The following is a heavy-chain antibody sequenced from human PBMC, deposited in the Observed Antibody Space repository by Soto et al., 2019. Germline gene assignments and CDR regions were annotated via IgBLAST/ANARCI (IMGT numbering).Heavy chain of an antibody. V-gene: IGHV4-59*08. J-gene: IGHJ4*02. CDR3: ARHRWQLLLGFES. CDR2: IHYSGNT. Sequence: PSETLSLTCTVSGGSISGYYWSWIRQPPGKGLEWIGYIHYSGNTNYNPSLKSRATISVDTSKNQFSLKLSSVTAADTALYYCARHRWQLLLGFESWGQGTLVTVSS. D-gene: IGHD1-26*01. CDR1: GGSISGYY.